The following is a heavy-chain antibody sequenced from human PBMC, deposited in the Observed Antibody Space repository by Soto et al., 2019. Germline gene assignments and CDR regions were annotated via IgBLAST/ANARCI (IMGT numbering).Heavy chain of an antibody. CDR2: TYYRSKWYN. CDR1: GDSVSSNSAA. J-gene: IGHJ5*02. V-gene: IGHV6-1*01. CDR3: AKGSIAVAGTGNWFDP. D-gene: IGHD6-19*01. Sequence: QVQLQQSGPGLVKPSQTLSLTCAISGDSVSSNSAAWNWIRQSPSRGLEWLGRTYYRSKWYNDYAVSVKSRITINPDTYKNQFSLQLNSVTPEDTAVYYCAKGSIAVAGTGNWFDPWGQGTLVTVSS.